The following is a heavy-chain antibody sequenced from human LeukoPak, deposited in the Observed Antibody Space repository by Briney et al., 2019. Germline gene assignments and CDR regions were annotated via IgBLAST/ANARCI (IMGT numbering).Heavy chain of an antibody. D-gene: IGHD5-18*01. CDR2: INHSGST. CDR1: GGSFSGYY. Sequence: PSETLSLTCAVYGGSFSGYYWSWIRQPPGKGLEWIGEINHSGSTNYNPSLKSRVTISVDTSENQFSLKLSSVTAADTAVYYCARGDTAMSDAFDIWGQGTMVTVSS. J-gene: IGHJ3*02. V-gene: IGHV4-34*01. CDR3: ARGDTAMSDAFDI.